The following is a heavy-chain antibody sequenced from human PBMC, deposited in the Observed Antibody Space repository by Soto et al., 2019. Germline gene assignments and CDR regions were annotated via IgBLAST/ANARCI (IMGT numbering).Heavy chain of an antibody. V-gene: IGHV3-33*01. CDR2: IWYDGSNK. CDR3: ARTYYYDSSGYPSSIDY. Sequence: GGSLRLSCAASGFTFSSYGMHWVRQAPGKGLEWVAVIWYDGSNKYYADSVKGRFTISRDNSKNTLYLQMDSLRAEDTAVYYCARTYYYDSSGYPSSIDYWGQGTLVTVSS. CDR1: GFTFSSYG. J-gene: IGHJ4*02. D-gene: IGHD3-22*01.